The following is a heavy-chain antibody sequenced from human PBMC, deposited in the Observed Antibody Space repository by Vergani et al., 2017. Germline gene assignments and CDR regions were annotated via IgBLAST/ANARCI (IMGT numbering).Heavy chain of an antibody. D-gene: IGHD5-12*01. J-gene: IGHJ4*02. CDR1: GGTFKSNT. V-gene: IGHV1-69*01. CDR3: ARDETGYSGYDIVLDY. Sequence: QVQLVQSGAEVKKPGSSVKVSCKTSGGTFKSNTFSWVRQAPGQGLEWMGGIIPIFGTADYAQDFQGRLSITADESTSTAYMEVSSLRSEDTAVYYCARDETGYSGYDIVLDYWGQGTLVTVSS. CDR2: IIPIFGTA.